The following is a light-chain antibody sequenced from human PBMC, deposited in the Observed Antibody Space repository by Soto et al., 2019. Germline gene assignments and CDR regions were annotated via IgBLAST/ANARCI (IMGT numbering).Light chain of an antibody. J-gene: IGKJ1*01. V-gene: IGKV1-12*01. CDR1: QGISSR. CDR2: ASS. CDR3: EQANSCPWT. Sequence: DLQMTQSPSSVSASVGERVTITCRASQGISSRLAWYQQKPGTGPKLLVYASSTLKSGVPSRFSRSGSGKYFTLTISSLQPEDFATYNCEQANSCPWTFGRGTKVGIK.